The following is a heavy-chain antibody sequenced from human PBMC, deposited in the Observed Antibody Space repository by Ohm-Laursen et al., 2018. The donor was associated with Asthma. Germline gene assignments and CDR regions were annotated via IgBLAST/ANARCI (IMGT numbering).Heavy chain of an antibody. CDR2: ISHDGSNK. V-gene: IGHV3-30*18. Sequence: SLRLSCAASGFSFSSYWLSWVRQAPGKGLEWVAVISHDGSNKYYADSVKGRFTIFRDNSKNTLYLQMNSLRAEDTAVYYCAKDTEGRYDFWSGLSYYYRGMDVWGQGTTVTVSS. CDR1: GFSFSSYW. J-gene: IGHJ6*02. D-gene: IGHD3-3*01. CDR3: AKDTEGRYDFWSGLSYYYRGMDV.